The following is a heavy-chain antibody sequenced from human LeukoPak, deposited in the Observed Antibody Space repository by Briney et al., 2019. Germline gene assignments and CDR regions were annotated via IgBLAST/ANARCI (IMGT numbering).Heavy chain of an antibody. CDR3: ARAAMTAFDI. V-gene: IGHV3-48*03. J-gene: IGHJ3*02. Sequence: PGGSLRLSCAASGFTFSSFEMNWVRQAPGKGLEWVSCISDSGSTIFYADSVKGRFTISRDNAKNSLFLQMNSLRAEDTALYYCARAAMTAFDIWGQGTMVTVSS. CDR2: ISDSGSTI. CDR1: GFTFSSFE.